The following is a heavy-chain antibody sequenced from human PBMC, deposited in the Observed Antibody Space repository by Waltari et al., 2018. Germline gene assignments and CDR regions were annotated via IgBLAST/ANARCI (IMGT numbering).Heavy chain of an antibody. V-gene: IGHV2-5*01. D-gene: IGHD3-3*01. CDR1: GFSLRTRGVG. J-gene: IGHJ5*02. CDR3: AHTGAYYDFWSGYSSQSNCFDP. Sequence: QITLKESGPTLVKPTQTLTLHCTFSGFSLRTRGVGGGWIRQPPGKVVEWLALMYWNDEKRYSPSLKTRLTITQATSKNQVVLTMTNMYPVDTATYSCAHTGAYYDFWSGYSSQSNCFDPWGQGTLVTVSS. CDR2: MYWNDEK.